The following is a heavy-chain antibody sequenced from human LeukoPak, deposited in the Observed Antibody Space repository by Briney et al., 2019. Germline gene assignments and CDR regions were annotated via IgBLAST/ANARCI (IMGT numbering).Heavy chain of an antibody. Sequence: SETLSLTCTVSGGSISSYYWSWIRQPAGKGLEWIGRTYTSGSTNYNPSLKSRVTMSVDTSKNQFSLKLSSVTAADTAVYYCARDTVEPYQDYYDSSGYYPWGQGTLVTVSS. J-gene: IGHJ5*02. CDR2: TYTSGST. V-gene: IGHV4-4*07. CDR1: GGSISSYY. D-gene: IGHD3-22*01. CDR3: ARDTVEPYQDYYDSSGYYP.